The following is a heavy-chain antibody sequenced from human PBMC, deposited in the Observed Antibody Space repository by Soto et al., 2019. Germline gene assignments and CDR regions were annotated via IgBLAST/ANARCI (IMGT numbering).Heavy chain of an antibody. J-gene: IGHJ1*01. CDR2: SIPIFGTA. D-gene: IGHD3-22*01. CDR1: GGTFSSYA. V-gene: IGHV1-69*01. CDR3: ARDGVPEYYYDSSGYPEYFQH. Sequence: QVQLVQSGAEVKKPGSSVKVSCKASGGTFSSYAISWVRQAPGQGLEWMGGSIPIFGTANYAQKFQGRVTITADESTSTAYMELSSLRSEDTAVDYCARDGVPEYYYDSSGYPEYFQHWGQGTLVTVSS.